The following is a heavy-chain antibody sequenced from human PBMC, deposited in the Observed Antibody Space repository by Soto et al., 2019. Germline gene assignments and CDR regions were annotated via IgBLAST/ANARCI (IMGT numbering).Heavy chain of an antibody. CDR3: ARASRAVALNY. J-gene: IGHJ4*02. V-gene: IGHV4-34*01. D-gene: IGHD6-19*01. CDR2: INHSGST. Sequence: SETLSLTCAVYGGSFSGYYWSWIRQPPGKGLEWIGEINHSGSTNYNPSLKSRVTISVDTSKDQFSLKLSSVTAADTAVYYCARASRAVALNYWGQGTLVTVSS. CDR1: GGSFSGYY.